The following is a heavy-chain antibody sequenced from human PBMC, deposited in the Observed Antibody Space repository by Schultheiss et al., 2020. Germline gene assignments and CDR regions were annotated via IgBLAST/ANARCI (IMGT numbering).Heavy chain of an antibody. CDR3: ARNALVSIAAAGTGYYYYYGMDV. J-gene: IGHJ6*02. CDR1: GFTFNRHW. Sequence: GGSLRLSCAASGFTFNRHWMSWVRQAPGKGLEWVAVIWYDGSNKYYADSVKGRFTISRDNSKNTLYLQMNSLRAEDTAVYYCARNALVSIAAAGTGYYYYYGMDVWGQGTTVTVSS. V-gene: IGHV3-33*08. D-gene: IGHD6-13*01. CDR2: IWYDGSNK.